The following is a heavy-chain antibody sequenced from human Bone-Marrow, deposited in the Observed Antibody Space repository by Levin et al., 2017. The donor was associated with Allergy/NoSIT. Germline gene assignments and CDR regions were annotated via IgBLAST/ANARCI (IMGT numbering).Heavy chain of an antibody. CDR2: INPNGGRT. CDR3: GGDSNGHRGYDVVLGMDV. V-gene: IGHV1-46*01. D-gene: IGHD5-12*01. J-gene: IGHJ6*01. CDR1: GYNFTNYY. Sequence: PGESLKISCKASGYNFTNYYIHWVRQAPGQGLEWMAIINPNGGRTTYAQKFRGRTAVASDTAATTVSMELSSLAFEETALSYCGGDSNGHRGYDVVLGMDVWGQGTTVTVSS.